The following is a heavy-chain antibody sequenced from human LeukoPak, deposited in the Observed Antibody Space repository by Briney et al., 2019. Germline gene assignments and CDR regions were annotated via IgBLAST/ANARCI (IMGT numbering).Heavy chain of an antibody. CDR1: GGSINSGGYY. CDR2: IYYSGST. V-gene: IGHV4-31*03. D-gene: IGHD4-23*01. J-gene: IGHJ3*02. Sequence: SETLSLTCTVSGGSINSGGYYWSWIRPHPGKGLEWIGYIYYSGSTYYNSSLKSRLTISVDTSNNQFSLKLSSVTAADTAVYYCARGPLYGGDSKSGRAFDIWGQGTMVTVSS. CDR3: ARGPLYGGDSKSGRAFDI.